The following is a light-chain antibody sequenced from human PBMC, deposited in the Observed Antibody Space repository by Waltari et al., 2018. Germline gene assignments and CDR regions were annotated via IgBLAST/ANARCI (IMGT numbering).Light chain of an antibody. V-gene: IGLV1-44*01. Sequence: VLTQPPSASATPGQRVTISCSGAKSHIGSHTVNWYRHPPGAAPKHLIYSHDQRPPGVPDPVSGPKSGTSAALASSGLQAEDEADYYCAAWDDILSGVIFGGGTKLTVL. CDR2: SHD. J-gene: IGLJ2*01. CDR1: KSHIGSHT. CDR3: AAWDDILSGVI.